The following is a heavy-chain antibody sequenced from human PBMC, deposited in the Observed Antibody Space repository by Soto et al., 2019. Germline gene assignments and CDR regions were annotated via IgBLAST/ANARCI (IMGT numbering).Heavy chain of an antibody. CDR3: ARECLHPASSGYCAYSDY. CDR2: IIPMFGTA. J-gene: IGHJ4*02. D-gene: IGHD3-22*01. Sequence: QVQLVQSGAEVKKPGSSVKVSCKASGGSVTNYAISWVRQAPGQGLEWMGGIIPMFGTASYAQKFKGRVTITADESTSTAYMELNSLRSEDTAAYYCARECLHPASSGYCAYSDYWGQGTLVTVSS. CDR1: GGSVTNYA. V-gene: IGHV1-69*01.